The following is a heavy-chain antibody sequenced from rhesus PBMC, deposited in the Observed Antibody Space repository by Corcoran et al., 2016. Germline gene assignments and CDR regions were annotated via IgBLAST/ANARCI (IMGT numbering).Heavy chain of an antibody. CDR2: IGPGGDT. J-gene: IGHJ6*01. V-gene: IGHV3-72*01. CDR3: ARDRYYNVCTGYYKPIYGLDS. D-gene: IGHD3-3*01. Sequence: EVQLVESGGGLVQPGGSLRLSCAASGFTFSGYAMQWVHKAPGKGLEWISAIGPGGDTYYADAVKGRFTISRNNAQKSLYLQMNSLRAEDTAVYYCARDRYYNVCTGYYKPIYGLDSWGQGVVVTVSS. CDR1: GFTFSGYA.